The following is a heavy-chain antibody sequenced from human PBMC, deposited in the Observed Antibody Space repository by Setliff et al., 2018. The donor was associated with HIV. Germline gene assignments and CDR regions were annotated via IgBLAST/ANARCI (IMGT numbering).Heavy chain of an antibody. CDR2: IYYSGSI. D-gene: IGHD4-17*01. CDR3: AKKGDGDYHFDY. J-gene: IGHJ4*02. CDR1: GYSISSNDW. V-gene: IGHV4-28*05. Sequence: SETLSLTCVVSGYSISSNDWWGWIRQSPGKGLEWIGYIYYSGSIYYNPSLKSRVTMSVDTSKNQFSLKLSSVTAVDTAVYYCAKKGDGDYHFDYWGQGTLVTSPQ.